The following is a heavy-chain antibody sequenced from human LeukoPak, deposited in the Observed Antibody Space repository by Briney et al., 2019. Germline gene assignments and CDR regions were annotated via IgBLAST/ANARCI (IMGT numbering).Heavy chain of an antibody. J-gene: IGHJ3*02. CDR3: ARADIVVVVAAIPDAFDI. D-gene: IGHD2-15*01. V-gene: IGHV3-11*01. Sequence: GALRLSCAASGFTFSDYYMSWIRQAPGKGLEWVSYISSSGSTIYYADSVKGRFTISRDNAKNSLYLQMNSLRAEDTAVYYCARADIVVVVAAIPDAFDIWGQGTMVTVSS. CDR2: ISSSGSTI. CDR1: GFTFSDYY.